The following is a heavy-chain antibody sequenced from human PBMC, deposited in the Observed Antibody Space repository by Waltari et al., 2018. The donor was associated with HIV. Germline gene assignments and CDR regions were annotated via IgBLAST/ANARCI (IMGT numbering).Heavy chain of an antibody. CDR3: ARMYYGSWFTMADYGLDV. CDR1: GYKFSGHY. V-gene: IGHV1-2*06. Sequence: QVQLVQSGAEVKKPGASVTVSCKASGYKFSGHYIHWVRQPPGQGLEWLGRICPDSGSATYAQTFQGRVTMTRAKSIGTVYLKLSGLRSDDTALYYCARMYYGSWFTMADYGLDVWGQGTTVTVSS. D-gene: IGHD3-10*01. J-gene: IGHJ6*02. CDR2: ICPDSGSA.